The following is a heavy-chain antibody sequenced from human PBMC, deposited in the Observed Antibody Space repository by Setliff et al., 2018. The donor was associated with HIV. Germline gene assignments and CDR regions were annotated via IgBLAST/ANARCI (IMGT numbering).Heavy chain of an antibody. J-gene: IGHJ5*02. CDR1: GYSINTAYY. V-gene: IGHV4-38-2*01. CDR2: FHHSGST. D-gene: IGHD2-21*02. Sequence: SETLSLTCSVSGYSINTAYYWGWIRQSPGKGLEWIVGFHHSGSTHYNPSLMSRVTISGQTSNNHFSLKLSSVTAADTAAYYCARHGCGGDCSINWFDPWGQGPLVTVSS. CDR3: ARHGCGGDCSINWFDP.